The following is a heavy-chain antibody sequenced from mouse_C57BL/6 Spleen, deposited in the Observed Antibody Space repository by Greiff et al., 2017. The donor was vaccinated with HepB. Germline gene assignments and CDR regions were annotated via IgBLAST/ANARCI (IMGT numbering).Heavy chain of an antibody. CDR3: AKDDGSSHWYFDV. Sequence: QVQLQQSGPGLVQPSQSLSITCTVSGFSLTSYGVHWVRQSPGKGLEWLGVIWRGGSTDYNAAFMSRLSITKDNSTSQVFFKMNSLQADDTAIYYCAKDDGSSHWYFDVWGTGTTVTVSS. J-gene: IGHJ1*03. CDR1: GFSLTSYG. CDR2: IWRGGST. D-gene: IGHD1-1*01. V-gene: IGHV2-5*01.